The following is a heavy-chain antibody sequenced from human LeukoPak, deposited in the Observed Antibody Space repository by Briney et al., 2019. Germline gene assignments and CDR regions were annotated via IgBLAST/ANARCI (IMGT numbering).Heavy chain of an antibody. CDR1: GFTFSSYW. CDR2: INGDGSNI. CDR3: TRDRFYAMDA. V-gene: IGHV3-74*01. J-gene: IGHJ6*02. Sequence: GGSLRLSCVASGFTFSSYWMHWVRQDPRKGLVWVSRINGDGSNINYADSVRGRFTISRDNAKNTLYLQMNSLRAEDTAVYYCTRDRFYAMDAWGQGTTVTVSS.